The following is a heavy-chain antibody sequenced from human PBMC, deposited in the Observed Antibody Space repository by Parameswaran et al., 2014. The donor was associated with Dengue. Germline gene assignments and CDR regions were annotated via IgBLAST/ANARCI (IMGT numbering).Heavy chain of an antibody. J-gene: IGHJ4*02. V-gene: IGHV3-23*01. CDR2: ISGSGGST. D-gene: IGHD3-22*01. CDR3: AKKSYDSSGQHRAPYFDY. Sequence: VRQMPGKGLEWVSAISGSGGSTYYADSVKGRFTISRDNSKNTLYLQMNSLRAEDTAVYYCAKKSYDSSGQHRAPYFDYWGQGTLVTVSS.